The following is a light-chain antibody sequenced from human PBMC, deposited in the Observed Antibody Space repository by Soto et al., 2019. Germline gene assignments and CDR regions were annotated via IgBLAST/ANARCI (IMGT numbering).Light chain of an antibody. V-gene: IGKV1-39*01. CDR1: QSISSY. CDR2: AAS. CDR3: QHSHRTPRWT. Sequence: DIQMTQSPSSLSASVGYRVTITCRASQSISSYLNWYQQKPGKAPKLLIYAASSLQSGVTSRFRGSGSGTDFTITITSLQPEDLSTYDGQHSHRTPRWTFDKGTNDDIK. J-gene: IGKJ1*01.